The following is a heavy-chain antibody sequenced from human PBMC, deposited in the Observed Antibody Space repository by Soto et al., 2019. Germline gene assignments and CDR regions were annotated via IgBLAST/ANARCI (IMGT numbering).Heavy chain of an antibody. Sequence: GGSLRLSCAASGFTFTRYSMNWVRQAPGKGLGWVSSISSTTNYIYYADSMKGRFTVSRDNAKNSVYLEMNSLSAEDTALYYCARESEDLTSNFDYWGQGTLVTVSS. CDR1: GFTFTRYS. CDR2: ISSTTNYI. V-gene: IGHV3-21*01. CDR3: ARESEDLTSNFDY. J-gene: IGHJ4*02.